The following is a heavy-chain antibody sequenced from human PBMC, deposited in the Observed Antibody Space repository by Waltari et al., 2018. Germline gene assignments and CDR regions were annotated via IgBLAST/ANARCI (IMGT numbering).Heavy chain of an antibody. V-gene: IGHV3-23*04. CDR2: SIGGGDT. D-gene: IGHD3-16*01. J-gene: IGHJ4*02. CDR3: AKDSTPLNNIWDPFDS. CDR1: GFNFNIHA. Sequence: EVQLVESGGGLVQPGGSLRLSCAASGFNFNIHAMTWVRQAPGKGLEWVLSIGGGDTYYADSVKGRFTVSRDNSKNTVYLQMNSLRAEDTAIYYCAKDSTPLNNIWDPFDSWGQGTLVTVSS.